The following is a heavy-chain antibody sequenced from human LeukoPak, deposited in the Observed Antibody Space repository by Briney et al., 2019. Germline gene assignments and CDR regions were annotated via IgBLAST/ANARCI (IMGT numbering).Heavy chain of an antibody. J-gene: IGHJ4*02. CDR1: GGSISSSYY. CDR3: ARGFGELFPFDY. V-gene: IGHV4-39*06. CDR2: IYYSGST. Sequence: SETLSLTCTVSGGSISSSYYWGWIRQPPGKGLEWIGSIYYSGSTYYNPSLKSRVTISVDTSKNQFPLKLSSVTAADTAVYYCARGFGELFPFDYWGQGTLVTVS. D-gene: IGHD3-10*01.